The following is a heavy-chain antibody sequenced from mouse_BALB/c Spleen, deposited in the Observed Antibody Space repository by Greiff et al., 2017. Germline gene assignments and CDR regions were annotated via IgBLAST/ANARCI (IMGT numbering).Heavy chain of an antibody. CDR3: ARGGYYAMDY. CDR2: IYPGDGDT. CDR1: GYAFSSYW. Sequence: QVQLQQSGAELVRPGSSVKISCKASGYAFSSYWMNWVKQRPGQGLEWIGQIYPGDGDTNYNGKFKGKATLTADKSSSTAYMQLSSLTSEDSAVYFCARGGYYAMDYWGQGTSVTVSS. V-gene: IGHV1-80*01. J-gene: IGHJ4*01.